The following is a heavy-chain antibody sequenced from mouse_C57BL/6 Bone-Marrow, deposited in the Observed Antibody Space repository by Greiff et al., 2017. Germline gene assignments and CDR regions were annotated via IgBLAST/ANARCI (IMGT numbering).Heavy chain of an antibody. CDR3: AREEASYYSNYVDAMDY. CDR1: GYTFTSYW. J-gene: IGHJ4*01. V-gene: IGHV1-69*01. CDR2: IDPSDSYT. Sequence: KESCKASGYTFTSYWMHWVKQRPGQGLEWIGEIDPSDSYTNYNQKFKGKSTLTVDKSSSTAYMQLSSLTSEDSAVYYCAREEASYYSNYVDAMDYWGQGTSVTVSS. D-gene: IGHD2-5*01.